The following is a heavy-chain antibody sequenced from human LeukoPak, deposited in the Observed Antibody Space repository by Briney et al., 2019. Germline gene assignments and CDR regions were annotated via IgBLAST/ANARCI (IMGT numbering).Heavy chain of an antibody. V-gene: IGHV3-33*01. Sequence: GGSLRPSCATSGFTFSSYGMHWVRQAPGKGLEWVAIIWYDGSKTYYADSVKGRFTISRDKSNNTLYLQMNSLRVEDTAVYYCARVKVAAAGNAFDYWGRGTMVAVSS. CDR3: ARVKVAAAGNAFDY. D-gene: IGHD6-13*01. J-gene: IGHJ4*02. CDR2: IWYDGSKT. CDR1: GFTFSSYG.